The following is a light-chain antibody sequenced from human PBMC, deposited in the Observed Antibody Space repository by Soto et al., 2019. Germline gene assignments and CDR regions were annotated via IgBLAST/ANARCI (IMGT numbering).Light chain of an antibody. CDR2: EAS. J-gene: IGKJ5*01. V-gene: IGKV1-33*01. CDR1: QDISTH. CDR3: QQYDNVGIT. Sequence: IQMTQSPSSLSASVGDRVTITCRASQDISTHLNWYQQMPGKAPKVLIYEASNVQTGVPSRFSGRGSGTDFVFTINNMQPEDIGTYYCQQYDNVGITFGQGTRL.